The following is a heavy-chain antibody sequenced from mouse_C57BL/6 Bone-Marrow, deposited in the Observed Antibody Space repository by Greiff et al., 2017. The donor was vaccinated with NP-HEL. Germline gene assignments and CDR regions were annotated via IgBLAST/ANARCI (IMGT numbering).Heavy chain of an antibody. V-gene: IGHV5-4*01. Sequence: DVHLVESGGGLVKPGGSLKLSCAASGFTFSSYAMSWVRQTPEKRLAWVATISDGGSYTYYPDNVKGRFTISRDNAKNNLYLQMSHLKSEDTAMYYCARDLTYWGQGTTLTVSS. CDR2: ISDGGSYT. J-gene: IGHJ2*01. CDR3: ARDLTY. CDR1: GFTFSSYA.